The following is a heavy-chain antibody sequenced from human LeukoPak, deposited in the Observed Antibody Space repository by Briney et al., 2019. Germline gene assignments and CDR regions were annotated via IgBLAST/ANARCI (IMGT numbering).Heavy chain of an antibody. Sequence: PGGSLRLSCAGSGFSLGSHDMNWVRQAPGKGLEWVSYISGSTISYADSVKGRFTISRDNAKNSLYLQMNSLRDEDTAVYFCARRFDSWGQGTLVTVS. CDR2: ISGSTI. CDR1: GFSLGSHD. V-gene: IGHV3-48*02. CDR3: ARRFDS. J-gene: IGHJ4*02.